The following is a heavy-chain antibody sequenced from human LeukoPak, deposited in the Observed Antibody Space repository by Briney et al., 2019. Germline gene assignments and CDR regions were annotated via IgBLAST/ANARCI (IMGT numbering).Heavy chain of an antibody. CDR3: AGPHTETGDGGWFDP. J-gene: IGHJ5*02. CDR2: INHSGST. CDR1: GGSFSGYY. V-gene: IGHV4-34*01. D-gene: IGHD7-27*01. Sequence: PSETLSLTCAVYGGSFSGYYWSWIRQPPGKGLEWIGEINHSGSTNYNPSLKSRVTISVDTSKNQFSLKLSSVTAADTAVYYCAGPHTETGDGGWFDPWGQGTLVTVSS.